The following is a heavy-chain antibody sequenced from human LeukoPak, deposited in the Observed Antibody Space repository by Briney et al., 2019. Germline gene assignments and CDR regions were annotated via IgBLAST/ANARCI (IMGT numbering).Heavy chain of an antibody. CDR3: ARVIYSYPALPPDY. D-gene: IGHD5-18*01. J-gene: IGHJ4*02. CDR2: VSYHGSSK. V-gene: IGHV3-30*03. CDR1: GFIFSNYG. Sequence: GGSLRLSCAASGFIFSNYGMHWVRQAPGKGLEWVAVVSYHGSSKYYADSVKGRFTISRDNSKNTLYLQMNSLRAEDTAVYYCARVIYSYPALPPDYWGQGTLVTVSS.